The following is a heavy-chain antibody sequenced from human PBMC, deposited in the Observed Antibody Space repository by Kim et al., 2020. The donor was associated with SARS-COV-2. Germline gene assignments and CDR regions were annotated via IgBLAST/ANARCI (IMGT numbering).Heavy chain of an antibody. V-gene: IGHV5-51*01. CDR1: GYSFTSYW. CDR3: ARHAPGGYCSSTSCYFSWFDP. D-gene: IGHD2-2*01. Sequence: GESLKISCKGSGYSFTSYWIGWVRQMPGKGLEWMGIIYPGDSDTRYSPSFQGQVTISADKSISTAYLQWSSLKASDTAMYYCARHAPGGYCSSTSCYFSWFDPWGQGTLVTVSS. J-gene: IGHJ5*02. CDR2: IYPGDSDT.